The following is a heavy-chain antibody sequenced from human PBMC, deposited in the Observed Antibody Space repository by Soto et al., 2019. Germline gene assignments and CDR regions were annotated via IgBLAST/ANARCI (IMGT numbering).Heavy chain of an antibody. D-gene: IGHD3-9*01. CDR3: ARVDGEDDILTGYYRRFTFDI. CDR1: GYTFTSYG. Sequence: ASVKVSCKASGYTFTSYGLSWVRQAPGQGLEWMGWISAYNGNTNYAQKLQGRVTMTTDTSTDTAYMELRSLRTDDTAVDYCARVDGEDDILTGYYRRFTFDIWGQGTMVTVSS. CDR2: ISAYNGNT. J-gene: IGHJ3*02. V-gene: IGHV1-18*01.